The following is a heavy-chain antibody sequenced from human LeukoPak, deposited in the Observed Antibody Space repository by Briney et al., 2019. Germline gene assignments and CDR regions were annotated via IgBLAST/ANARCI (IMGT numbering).Heavy chain of an antibody. CDR3: AREKNDYGDYEGLGY. V-gene: IGHV4-61*02. J-gene: IGHJ4*02. CDR1: GGSISSGSYY. D-gene: IGHD4-17*01. CDR2: IYTSGST. Sequence: MASKTLSLTCTVSGGSISSGSYYWSWIRQPAGKGLEWIGRIYTSGSTNYNPSLKSRVTISVDTSKNQFSLKLSSVTAADTAVYYCAREKNDYGDYEGLGYWGQGTLVTVSS.